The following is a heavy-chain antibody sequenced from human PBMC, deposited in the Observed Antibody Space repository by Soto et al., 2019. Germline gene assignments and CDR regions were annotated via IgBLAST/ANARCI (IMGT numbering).Heavy chain of an antibody. J-gene: IGHJ4*02. CDR1: GGPIGTYY. CDR2: IYYTGSA. V-gene: IGHV4-59*08. Sequence: PSETLSLTCTVSGGPIGTYYWTWIRQPPGKGLEWIGYIYYTGSADYNPSLKSRITMSIDTSKNQFSLKLSSVTAADTAVYYCARYSLAVSGSFFDYWGQGTLVTVSS. D-gene: IGHD6-19*01. CDR3: ARYSLAVSGSFFDY.